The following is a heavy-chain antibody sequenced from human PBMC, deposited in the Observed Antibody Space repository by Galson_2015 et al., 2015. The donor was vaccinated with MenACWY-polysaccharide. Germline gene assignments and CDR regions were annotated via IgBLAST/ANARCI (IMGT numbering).Heavy chain of an antibody. CDR1: GFSLTTRGMG. D-gene: IGHD3-10*01. V-gene: IGHV2-5*02. CDR2: IYWDDDK. CDR3: AHAIGRRPRIPMFRGDVFRKPYYFDY. J-gene: IGHJ4*02. Sequence: PTPPLTLTCTFSGFSLTTRGMGVGWIRQSPGKALEWLALIYWDDDKRYNPYLKSRLTITKDTSKNQVVLTVTNMDPVDTATYYCAHAIGRRPRIPMFRGDVFRKPYYFDYWGQGTLVTVSS.